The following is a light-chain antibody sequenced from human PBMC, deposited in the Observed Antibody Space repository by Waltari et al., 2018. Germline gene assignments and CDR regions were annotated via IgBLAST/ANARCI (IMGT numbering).Light chain of an antibody. V-gene: IGKV1-39*01. CDR1: QSITSY. Sequence: DIQMTQSPSSLSASVGDRVTITCRASQSITSYLNWYQLKPGKAPKLLIYAASSLQSGVPSRFSGSGSVTDFTLTISSLQPEDFATYYCQQSYSSPRTFGQGTKVEIK. CDR3: QQSYSSPRT. J-gene: IGKJ1*01. CDR2: AAS.